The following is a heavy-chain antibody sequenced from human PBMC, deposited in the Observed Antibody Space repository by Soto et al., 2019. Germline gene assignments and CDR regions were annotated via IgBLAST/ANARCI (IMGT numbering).Heavy chain of an antibody. CDR3: ARHFVAVVIKGWGY. CDR2: TYYNGNA. D-gene: IGHD3-22*01. Sequence: QLQLQESGPGLVKPSETLSLTCTVSGASIDRSNYYWDWIRQPPGEVLEWIGTTYYNGNAYYNPSLKSRVTMSVDTSKTQFSLKLISVTAADTAVYYCARHFVAVVIKGWGYWGQGTLVTVSS. V-gene: IGHV4-39*01. CDR1: GASIDRSNYY. J-gene: IGHJ4*02.